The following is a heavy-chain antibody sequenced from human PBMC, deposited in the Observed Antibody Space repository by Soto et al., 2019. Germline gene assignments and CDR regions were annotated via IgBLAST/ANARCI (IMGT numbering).Heavy chain of an antibody. CDR2: FKQDGSGK. J-gene: IGHJ4*02. CDR1: GFTFSNYW. Sequence: GGSLRLSCVASGFTFSNYWMSWVRQAPGKGLEWVAIFKQDGSGKYYVDSVKGRFTISRDIAKNSLYLQMNSLRAEDTAVYYCARDSTYCGGDCYTDWAFDYWGQGTLVTVSS. CDR3: ARDSTYCGGDCYTDWAFDY. V-gene: IGHV3-7*03. D-gene: IGHD2-21*02.